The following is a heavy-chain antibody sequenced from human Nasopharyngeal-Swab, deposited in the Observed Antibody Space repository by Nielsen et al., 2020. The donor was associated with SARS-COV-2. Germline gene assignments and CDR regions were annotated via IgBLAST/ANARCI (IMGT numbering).Heavy chain of an antibody. CDR3: AREVSGCSGGSCYSHYYYYMDV. D-gene: IGHD2-15*01. CDR1: GFIFSSSW. Sequence: GASLKISCAASGFIFSSSWMSWVRQAPGKGLEWVANIKQDGSEKYYVDSVKGRFTISRDNAKNSLYLQMNSLRAEDTAVYYCAREVSGCSGGSCYSHYYYYMDVWGKGTTVTVSS. J-gene: IGHJ6*03. CDR2: IKQDGSEK. V-gene: IGHV3-7*03.